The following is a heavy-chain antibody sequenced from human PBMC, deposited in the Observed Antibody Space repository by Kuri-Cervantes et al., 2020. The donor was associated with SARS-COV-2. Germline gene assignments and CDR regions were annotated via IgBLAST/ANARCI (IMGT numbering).Heavy chain of an antibody. CDR1: GFTFSSYL. J-gene: IGHJ4*02. V-gene: IGHV3-74*01. Sequence: LSLTCAASGFTFSSYLMHWVRQAPGKGLVWVSRINSDGSSTSYADSVKGRFTISRDNSKNTLCLKMNSLRAEDTAVYYCARAQEGEALRYFDWLLACFDYWGQGTLVTVSS. CDR2: INSDGSST. CDR3: ARAQEGEALRYFDWLLACFDY. D-gene: IGHD3-9*01.